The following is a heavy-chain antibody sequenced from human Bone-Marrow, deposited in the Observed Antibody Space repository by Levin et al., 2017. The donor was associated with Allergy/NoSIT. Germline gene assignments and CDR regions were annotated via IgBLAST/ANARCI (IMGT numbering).Heavy chain of an antibody. J-gene: IGHJ4*02. CDR2: IWYDGSNT. Sequence: GGSLRLSCAASGFTFSSYGMHWVRQAPGKGLEWVAVIWYDGSNTYYADSVKGRFTISRDNSKNTLYLQMNSLRAEETAVYYCARGFAAVDRGFDYWGQGTLVTVSS. V-gene: IGHV3-33*01. D-gene: IGHD6-13*01. CDR3: ARGFAAVDRGFDY. CDR1: GFTFSSYG.